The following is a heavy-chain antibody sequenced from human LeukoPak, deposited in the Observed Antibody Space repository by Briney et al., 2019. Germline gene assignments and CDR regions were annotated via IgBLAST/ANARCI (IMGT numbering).Heavy chain of an antibody. V-gene: IGHV1-2*02. CDR3: ARESPEDVFDY. D-gene: IGHD3-16*01. Sequence: ASLKVSCKHSGYTFTGYYMHCVSPAPGQGRESMGWINPKSGGTNYAQNFQGRVTTTRDTSISKAYMEVSRLRSDDTVVYYCARESPEDVFDYWAQGTRVTVSS. CDR1: GYTFTGYY. J-gene: IGHJ4*02. CDR2: INPKSGGT.